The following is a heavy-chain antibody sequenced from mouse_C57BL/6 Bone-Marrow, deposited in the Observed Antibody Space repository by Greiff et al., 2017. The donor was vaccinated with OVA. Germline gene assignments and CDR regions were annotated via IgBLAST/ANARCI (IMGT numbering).Heavy chain of an antibody. CDR1: GYTFTSYW. CDR3: AKLSDGSY. CDR2: IDPSDSYT. D-gene: IGHD2-3*01. V-gene: IGHV1-59*01. J-gene: IGHJ3*01. Sequence: VQLQQPGAELVRPGPSVKLSCKASGYTFTSYWMHWVKQRPGQGLEWIGVIDPSDSYTNYNQKFKGKATLTVDTSSSTAYMQLSSLTSEDSAVYYCAKLSDGSYWGQGTLVTVSA.